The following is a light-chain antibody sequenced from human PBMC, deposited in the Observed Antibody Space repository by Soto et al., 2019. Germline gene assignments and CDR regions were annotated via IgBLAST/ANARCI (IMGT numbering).Light chain of an antibody. V-gene: IGKV1-39*01. J-gene: IGKJ1*01. CDR3: KQSYSNPTWT. Sequence: IQLTESXSSLSASVLDRITITCRAIQSISTYINXNXQKPGQXPTIXXXDSSTLQSAVQSRFSGSGFGGESTLNVSSLQPEDFATYYCKQSYSNPTWTFGQGTKV. CDR1: QSISTY. CDR2: DSS.